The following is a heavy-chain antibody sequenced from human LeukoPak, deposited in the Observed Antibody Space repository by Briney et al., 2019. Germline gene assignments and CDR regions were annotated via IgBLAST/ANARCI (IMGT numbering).Heavy chain of an antibody. Sequence: SETLSLTCTVPNGSISNYYWSWSWIRQPAGKGLEWIGRIYLSGSTNYNPSLKSRVTMSVDTSKNQFSLKLKSVTAADTAVYYCALSLLVVAGTEANFDYWGQGSLVTVSS. CDR3: ALSLLVVAGTEANFDY. CDR2: IYLSGST. D-gene: IGHD6-19*01. CDR1: NGSISNYY. V-gene: IGHV4-4*07. J-gene: IGHJ4*02.